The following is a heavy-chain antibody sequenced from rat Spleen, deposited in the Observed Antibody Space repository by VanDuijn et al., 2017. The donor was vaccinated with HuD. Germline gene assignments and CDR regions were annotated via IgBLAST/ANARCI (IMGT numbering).Heavy chain of an antibody. CDR1: GFTFSNYD. J-gene: IGHJ4*01. Sequence: EVKLVESGGGLVQPGRSLKLSCAASGFTFSNYDMAWVRQAPTKGLEWVASISPSGTVTYYRDSVKGRFTVSRDNANSTLYLQMDSLRSEDTATYFCARLIYDYDGSYYYVMDAWGQGASVTVSS. CDR3: ARLIYDYDGSYYYVMDA. V-gene: IGHV5-25*01. D-gene: IGHD1-12*02. CDR2: ISPSGTVT.